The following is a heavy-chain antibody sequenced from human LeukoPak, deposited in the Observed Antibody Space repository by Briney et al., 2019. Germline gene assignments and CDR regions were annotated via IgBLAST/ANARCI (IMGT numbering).Heavy chain of an antibody. Sequence: SETLSLTSTVSGGSISSYYWSWIRQPPGKGLEWIGYIYYSGSTNYNPSLKSRVTISVDTSKNQFSLKLSSVTAADTAVYYCARWLGIRGAFDIWGQGTMVTVSS. D-gene: IGHD6-19*01. CDR1: GGSISSYY. V-gene: IGHV4-59*01. CDR3: ARWLGIRGAFDI. J-gene: IGHJ3*02. CDR2: IYYSGST.